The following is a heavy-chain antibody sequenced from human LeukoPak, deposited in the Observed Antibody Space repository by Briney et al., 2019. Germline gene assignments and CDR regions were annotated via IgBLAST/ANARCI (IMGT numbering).Heavy chain of an antibody. CDR3: ARGGSESDY. CDR2: IKEDGTEK. V-gene: IGHV3-7*01. CDR1: GFNFNHYW. Sequence: PGGSLRLSCAASGFNFNHYWMTWVRQSPGKGLEWVANIKEDGTEKNYVDSVKGRFTISRDNAKNSLYLQMNSPRAEDTAVYYCARGGSESDYWGQGTLVTVSS. J-gene: IGHJ4*02.